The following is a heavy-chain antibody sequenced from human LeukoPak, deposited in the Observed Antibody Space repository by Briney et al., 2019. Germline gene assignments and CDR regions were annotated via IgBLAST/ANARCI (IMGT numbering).Heavy chain of an antibody. CDR3: ARWERGMDV. D-gene: IGHD1-26*01. Sequence: GGSLRLSCAASGFTFSSHDMHWVRQAPGKGLEYVSAISSNGGSTYYANSVKGRFTISRDNSKNTLYLQMGSLRPEDMAVYYGARWERGMDVWGTGTTVTVSS. CDR2: ISSNGGST. V-gene: IGHV3-64*01. CDR1: GFTFSSHD. J-gene: IGHJ6*04.